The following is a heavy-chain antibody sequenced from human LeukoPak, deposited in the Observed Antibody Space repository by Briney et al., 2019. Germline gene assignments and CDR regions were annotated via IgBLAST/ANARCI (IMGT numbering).Heavy chain of an antibody. CDR2: IYYSGST. CDR1: FGSINSYY. Sequence: SETLSLTCTLSFGSINSYYRSWIRQPPGKGLEWIWYIYYSGSTNYNPSLKSRVTISVDTSKNQFSLKLSSVTAADTAMYYCARGTRINYFDYWGQGTLVTVSS. J-gene: IGHJ4*02. D-gene: IGHD2/OR15-2a*01. V-gene: IGHV4-59*08. CDR3: ARGTRINYFDY.